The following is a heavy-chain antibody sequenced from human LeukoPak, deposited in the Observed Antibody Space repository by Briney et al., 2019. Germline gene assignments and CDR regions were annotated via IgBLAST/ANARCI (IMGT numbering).Heavy chain of an antibody. CDR2: TYFGGTT. D-gene: IGHD5-24*01. CDR3: ARDSEGDGYNFDT. Sequence: GGSLRLSCAASGFTFSSFSMNWVRQAPGKELEWVSITYFGGTTYYADSVKGRFTISRDNSKNTLYLQMNSLRADDTAVYYCARDSEGDGYNFDTWGRGTLVTVSS. V-gene: IGHV3-53*01. J-gene: IGHJ5*02. CDR1: GFTFSSFS.